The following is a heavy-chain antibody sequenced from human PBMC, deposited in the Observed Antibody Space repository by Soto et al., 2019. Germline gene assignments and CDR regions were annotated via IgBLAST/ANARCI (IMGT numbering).Heavy chain of an antibody. CDR1: GFTFSSYA. CDR3: AKWMVPLGLYYYDSSGYLYYFDY. D-gene: IGHD3-22*01. V-gene: IGHV3-23*01. Sequence: GGSLRLSCAASGFTFSSYAMSWVRQAPGKGLEWVSAISGSGGSTYYADSVKGRFTISRDNSKNTLYLQMNSLRAEDTAVYYCAKWMVPLGLYYYDSSGYLYYFDYWGQGTLGTVSS. J-gene: IGHJ4*02. CDR2: ISGSGGST.